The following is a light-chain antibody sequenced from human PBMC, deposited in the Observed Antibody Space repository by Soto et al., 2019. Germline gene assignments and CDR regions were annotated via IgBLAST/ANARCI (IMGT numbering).Light chain of an antibody. CDR3: QYYGSSPPFT. V-gene: IGKV3-20*01. CDR2: GAS. Sequence: ETVLTQSPGSLSLSLGDRATLSCRASQTVSNNYLAWYQQKPGQAPRLLIYGASSRATGIPDKFSGSGSGTDFTLTISRLEPEDFAVYYCQYYGSSPPFTFGPGTKVDIK. CDR1: QTVSNNY. J-gene: IGKJ3*01.